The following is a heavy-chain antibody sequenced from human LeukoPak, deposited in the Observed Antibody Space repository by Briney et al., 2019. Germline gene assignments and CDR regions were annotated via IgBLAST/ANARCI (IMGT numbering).Heavy chain of an antibody. CDR1: GFTFRSYE. D-gene: IGHD3-22*01. Sequence: GGSLRLSCAASGFTFRSYEMNWVRQAPGKGLEWVSYISNSGSTIYHANSVKGRFTISRDNAKNSLFLQMNSLRPEDTAVYYCTRLLYYYDSDIYQRYFDYWGQGTLVTVSS. CDR2: ISNSGSTI. J-gene: IGHJ4*02. V-gene: IGHV3-48*03. CDR3: TRLLYYYDSDIYQRYFDY.